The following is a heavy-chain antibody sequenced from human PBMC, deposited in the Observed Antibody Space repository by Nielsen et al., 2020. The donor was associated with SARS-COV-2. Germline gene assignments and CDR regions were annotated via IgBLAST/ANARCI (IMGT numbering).Heavy chain of an antibody. CDR2: IYSGGST. J-gene: IGHJ5*02. CDR3: TTDPGTGYLSYNWFDP. D-gene: IGHD3/OR15-3a*01. CDR1: GFTVSSNY. V-gene: IGHV3-66*01. Sequence: GESLKISCAASGFTVSSNYMSWVRQAPGKGLEWVSVIYSGGSTYYADSVKGRFTISRDNSKNTLYLQMNSLRAEDTAVYYCTTDPGTGYLSYNWFDPWGQGTLVTVSS.